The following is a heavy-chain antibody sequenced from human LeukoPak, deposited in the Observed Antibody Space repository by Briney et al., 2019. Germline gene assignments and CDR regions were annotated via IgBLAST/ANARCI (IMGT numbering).Heavy chain of an antibody. Sequence: GGSLRLSCAASGFTFSGSALHWVRQASGKGLELVGRIRSTANGYATAYAASVKGRFTISRDDSKNTAYLQMDRLKTEDTAVYYCTGNYYGSGSYADFDYWGQGTLVTVS. V-gene: IGHV3-73*01. CDR2: IRSTANGYAT. CDR1: GFTFSGSA. D-gene: IGHD3-10*01. J-gene: IGHJ4*02. CDR3: TGNYYGSGSYADFDY.